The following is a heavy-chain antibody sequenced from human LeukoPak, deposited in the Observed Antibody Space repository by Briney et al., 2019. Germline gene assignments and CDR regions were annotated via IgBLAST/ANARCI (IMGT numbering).Heavy chain of an antibody. CDR3: ARGPSVVVITLYYFDY. Sequence: GVSLTLSCAASGFTCSSYWMRWVRQAPGKGLEWVTNIKQDGSEKFYVDSVKGRFTISRDNDKNSLYLQMNSLRAEDTGVYYCARGPSVVVITLYYFDYWGQGTLVTVSS. CDR1: GFTCSSYW. J-gene: IGHJ4*02. V-gene: IGHV3-7*01. CDR2: IKQDGSEK. D-gene: IGHD3-22*01.